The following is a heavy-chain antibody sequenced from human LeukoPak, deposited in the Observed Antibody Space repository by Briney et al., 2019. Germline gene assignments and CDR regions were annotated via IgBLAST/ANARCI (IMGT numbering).Heavy chain of an antibody. V-gene: IGHV1-18*01. D-gene: IGHD3-22*01. CDR2: ISAYNGKT. CDR1: GYIFTNYG. J-gene: IGHJ1*01. CDR3: ARDPLKYYYDSSGYPYFEY. Sequence: ASVKVSCKASGYIFTNYGISWVRQAPGQGPEWIGGISAYNGKTKYVQKFQGRVTLTTDTSRSTAYMELRSLRSDDTAVYYCARDPLKYYYDSSGYPYFEYWGQGTLVTVSS.